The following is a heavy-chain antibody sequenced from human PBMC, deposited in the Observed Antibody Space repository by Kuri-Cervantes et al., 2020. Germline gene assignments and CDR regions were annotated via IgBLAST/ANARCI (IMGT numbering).Heavy chain of an antibody. CDR2: INHRGST. V-gene: IGHV4-34*01. CDR3: ARGGSSPKDDAFDI. Sequence: SQTLSLTCAVYGGSFSGYYWSWIRQPPGKGLEWIGEINHRGSTSYNPSLKSRVTISVDTSKNQFSLKLTSVTAADTAVYYCARGGSSPKDDAFDIWGQGTMVTVSS. J-gene: IGHJ3*02. D-gene: IGHD6-13*01. CDR1: GGSFSGYY.